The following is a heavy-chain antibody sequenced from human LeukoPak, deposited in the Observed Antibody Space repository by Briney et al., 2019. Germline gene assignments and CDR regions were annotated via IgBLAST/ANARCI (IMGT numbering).Heavy chain of an antibody. V-gene: IGHV1-46*01. CDR2: INPSGGST. CDR1: GYTFTSYY. Sequence: ASVTVSCKASGYTFTSYYMHWVRQAPGQGLEWMGIINPSGGSTSYAQKFQGRVTMTRDTSTSTVYMELSSLRSEDTAVYYCARDEGRYYDFWSGYRTHDAFDIWGQGTMVTVSS. CDR3: ARDEGRYYDFWSGYRTHDAFDI. J-gene: IGHJ3*02. D-gene: IGHD3-3*01.